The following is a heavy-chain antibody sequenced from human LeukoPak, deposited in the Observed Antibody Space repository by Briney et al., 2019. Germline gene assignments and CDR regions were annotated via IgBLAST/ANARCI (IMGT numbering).Heavy chain of an antibody. CDR1: GFTFSSYG. V-gene: IGHV3-30*02. Sequence: GGSLRLSCAASGFTFSSYGMHWVRQAPGKGLEGVAFIRYDGSNKYYADSVRGRFTISRDNSKNTLYLQMNSLRAEDTAVYYCAKSTSMDYYYYYMDVWGKGTTVTVSS. D-gene: IGHD5-18*01. J-gene: IGHJ6*03. CDR3: AKSTSMDYYYYYMDV. CDR2: IRYDGSNK.